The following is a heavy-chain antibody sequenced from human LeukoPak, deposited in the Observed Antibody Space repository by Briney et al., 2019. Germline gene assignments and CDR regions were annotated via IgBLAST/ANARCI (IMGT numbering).Heavy chain of an antibody. CDR2: ISGSGGST. D-gene: IGHD3-22*01. J-gene: IGHJ6*03. Sequence: GGSLRLSCAASGFTFSSYSMNWVRQAPGKGLEWVSAISGSGGSTYYADSVKGRFTISRDNAKNSLYLQMNSLRAEDTAVYYCARVEVTYDSSGYYARYYYYYMDVWGKGTTVTVSS. CDR1: GFTFSSYS. CDR3: ARVEVTYDSSGYYARYYYYYMDV. V-gene: IGHV3-21*01.